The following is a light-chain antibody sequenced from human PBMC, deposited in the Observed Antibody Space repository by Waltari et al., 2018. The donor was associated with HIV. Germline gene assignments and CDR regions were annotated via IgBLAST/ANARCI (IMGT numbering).Light chain of an antibody. J-gene: IGKJ1*01. V-gene: IGKV1-39*01. CDR1: KSISSD. Sequence: DIQMTQSPSSLSASVGDRVTITCRESKSISSDLNWYQQKPGKAPKLLIYAASSLQSGVPSRFSGSGSGTDFTLTISSLQPEDFETYYCQQSYSTPRTFGQGTKVEIK. CDR2: AAS. CDR3: QQSYSTPRT.